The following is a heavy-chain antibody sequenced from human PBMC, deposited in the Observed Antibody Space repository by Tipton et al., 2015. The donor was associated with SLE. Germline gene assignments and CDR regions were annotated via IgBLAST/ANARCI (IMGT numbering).Heavy chain of an antibody. D-gene: IGHD4-23*01. V-gene: IGHV5-10-1*01. CDR1: GYSFTSYW. J-gene: IGHJ6*02. CDR2: IDPSDSYT. Sequence: QLVQSGAEVKKPGESLRISCKGSGYSFTSYWISWVRQMPGKGLEWMGRIDPSDSYTNYSPSFQGHVTISVDKSISTAYLQWSSLKASDTAMYYCARHTNPDYGGNEFGDVWGQGTTVTVSS. CDR3: ARHTNPDYGGNEFGDV.